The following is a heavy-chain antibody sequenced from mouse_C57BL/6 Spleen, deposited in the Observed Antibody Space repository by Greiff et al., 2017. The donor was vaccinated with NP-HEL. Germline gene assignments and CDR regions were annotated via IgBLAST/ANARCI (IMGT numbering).Heavy chain of an antibody. CDR2: FYPGSGSI. CDR3: ARHEDTTYDGYSFAY. J-gene: IGHJ3*01. Sequence: VKLVESGAELVKPGASVKLSCKASGYTFTEYTIHWVKQRSGQGLEWIGWFYPGSGSIKYNEKFKDKATLTADKSSSTVYMELSRLTSEDSAVYFCARHEDTTYDGYSFAYWGQGTLVTVSA. V-gene: IGHV1-62-2*01. CDR1: GYTFTEYT. D-gene: IGHD2-3*01.